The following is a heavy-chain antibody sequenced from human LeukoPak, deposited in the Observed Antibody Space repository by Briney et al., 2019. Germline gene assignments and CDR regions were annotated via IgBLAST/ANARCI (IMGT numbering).Heavy chain of an antibody. CDR1: GYTFTSNG. J-gene: IGHJ5*02. V-gene: IGHV1-18*01. Sequence: ASVKVSCKASGYTFTSNGISWVRQAPGQGLEWMGWISAYNGNTKYAQNLQGRVTMTTDTSTSTVYMELSSLRSEDTAFYYCARVGDYSPRGWFDPWGQGTLVTVSS. CDR3: ARVGDYSPRGWFDP. D-gene: IGHD4-11*01. CDR2: ISAYNGNT.